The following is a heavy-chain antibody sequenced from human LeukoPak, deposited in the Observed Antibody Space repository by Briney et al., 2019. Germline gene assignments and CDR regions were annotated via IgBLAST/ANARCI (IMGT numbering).Heavy chain of an antibody. J-gene: IGHJ6*03. D-gene: IGHD3-3*01. CDR1: GGSISSGGYY. V-gene: IGHV4-31*03. CDR2: IYYSGST. Sequence: SETLSLTCTVSGGSISSGGYYWSWIRQHPGKGLEWIGYIYYSGSTYYNPSLKSRVTISVDTSKNQFSLKLSSVTAADTAEYYCARGVVIRDYYMDVWGKGTTVTVSS. CDR3: ARGVVIRDYYMDV.